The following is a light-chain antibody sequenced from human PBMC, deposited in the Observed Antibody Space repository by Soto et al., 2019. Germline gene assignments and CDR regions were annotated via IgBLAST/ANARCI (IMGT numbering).Light chain of an antibody. CDR2: DAS. J-gene: IGKJ3*01. CDR3: QQRSNWVT. Sequence: EIVLTQSPATLSFSPGERATLSCRARQRVSSYLAWYQQKPGQAPRLLIYDASNRATGIPARFSGSGSGTDFTLTISSLEPEDFAVYYCQQRSNWVTFGPGTKVDIK. V-gene: IGKV3-11*01. CDR1: QRVSSY.